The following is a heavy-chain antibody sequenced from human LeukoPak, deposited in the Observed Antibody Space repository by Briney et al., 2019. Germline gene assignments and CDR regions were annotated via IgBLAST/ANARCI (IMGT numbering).Heavy chain of an antibody. CDR2: INTGGSTT. CDR1: GFTFSSYW. D-gene: IGHD5-24*01. CDR3: SRDLRGRDDY. Sequence: GGSLRLSCAASGFTFSSYWMHWVRQAPGKGLVWVSRINTGGSTTDYADSVKGRFTISRDNAKNTLYLQMDSLRAEDTAVYYCSRDLRGRDDYWGQGILVIVSS. J-gene: IGHJ4*02. V-gene: IGHV3-74*01.